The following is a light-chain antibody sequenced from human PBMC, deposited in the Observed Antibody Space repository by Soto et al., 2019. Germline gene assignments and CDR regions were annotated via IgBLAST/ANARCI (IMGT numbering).Light chain of an antibody. CDR1: QSIDIS. CDR3: QQRFSWPRT. Sequence: IVLTQSPATLSLSPGERGTLSCRASQSIDISLAWYQQKPGQAPRLLIYDTFNRATGVPARFSGSGSGTDFTRTISSLEPEDFAVSYCQQRFSWPRTFGQGTKVEIK. J-gene: IGKJ1*01. CDR2: DTF. V-gene: IGKV3-11*01.